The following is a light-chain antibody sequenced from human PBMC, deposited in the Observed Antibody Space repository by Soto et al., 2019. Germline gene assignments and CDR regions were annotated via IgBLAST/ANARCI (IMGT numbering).Light chain of an antibody. CDR1: SNDVGSYNL. CDR2: EGS. Sequence: QSGLTQPASVSGSPGQSITISCTGTSNDVGSYNLVSWYQQHPGKAPKLMIFEGSKRPSGVSNRFSGSKSGNTASLTISGLQAEDEADYYCCSYAGSLWVFGGGTKLTVL. V-gene: IGLV2-23*01. CDR3: CSYAGSLWV. J-gene: IGLJ3*02.